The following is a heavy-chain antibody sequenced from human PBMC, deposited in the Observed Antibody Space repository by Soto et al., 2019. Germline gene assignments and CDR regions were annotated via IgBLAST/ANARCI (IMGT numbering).Heavy chain of an antibody. J-gene: IGHJ4*02. V-gene: IGHV3-23*01. CDR2: IGGNGV. CDR1: GFTFSNYA. CDR3: AKRSPFYFDY. Sequence: PGGSLRLSCAASGFTFSNYAMSWVRLAPGKGLQWVSTIGGNGVYYADSVKGRFTISRDNSKNTLYLQMNSLRAEDTALYYCAKRSPFYFDYWGQGTLVTVYS. D-gene: IGHD3-10*01.